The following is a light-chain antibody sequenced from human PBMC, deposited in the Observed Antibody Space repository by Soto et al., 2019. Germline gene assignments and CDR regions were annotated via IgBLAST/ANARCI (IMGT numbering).Light chain of an antibody. J-gene: IGKJ4*01. V-gene: IGKV3-15*01. CDR2: GAS. CDR3: QQYIRWPLT. CDR1: QSVSSN. Sequence: EIVMTQSPATLPVSPGERATLSCRASQSVSSNLAWYQQKPGQAPRFLIYGASTRATGIPARFSGSGSGTEITLTISSLQSEDYAVYFCQQYIRWPLTFGGGTKVDIK.